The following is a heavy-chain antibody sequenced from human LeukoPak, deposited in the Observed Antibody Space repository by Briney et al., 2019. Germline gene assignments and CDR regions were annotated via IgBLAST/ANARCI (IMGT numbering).Heavy chain of an antibody. CDR3: ARISTVTTYQTPL. CDR1: GFTFSSYG. Sequence: GGSLRLSCAASGFTFSSYGMHWVRQAPGKGLEWVSSISSSSSYIYYAGSVKGRFTISRDNAKNSLYLQMNSLRAEDTAVYYCARISTVTTYQTPLWGQGTLVTVSS. CDR2: ISSSSSYI. V-gene: IGHV3-21*01. D-gene: IGHD4-17*01. J-gene: IGHJ4*02.